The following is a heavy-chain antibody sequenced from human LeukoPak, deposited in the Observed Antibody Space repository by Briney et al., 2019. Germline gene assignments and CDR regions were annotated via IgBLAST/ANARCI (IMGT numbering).Heavy chain of an antibody. J-gene: IGHJ4*02. CDR3: AREYGYYDSSGYYSDY. CDR1: GYTFTSYG. CDR2: ISAYNGNT. D-gene: IGHD3-22*01. V-gene: IGHV1-18*01. Sequence: GASVKVYCKASGYTFTSYGISWVRQAPGQGLEWMGWISAYNGNTNYAQKLQGRVTMTTDTSTSTAYMELRSLRSDDTAVYYCAREYGYYDSSGYYSDYWGQGTLVTVSS.